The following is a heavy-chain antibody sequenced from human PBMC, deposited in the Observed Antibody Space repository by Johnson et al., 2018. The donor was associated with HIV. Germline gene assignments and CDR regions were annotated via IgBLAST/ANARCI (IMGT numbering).Heavy chain of an antibody. CDR1: GFTFSGYD. Sequence: VQLVESGGGLVQPGGSLRLSCAASGFTFSGYDMHWVRQATGKGLEWVSAIGSAGDTHYPGSVKGRFTISRDNSKNTLYLQMNSLRAEDTAVYYCATGGSYDAFDIWGQGTMVTVSS. D-gene: IGHD3-10*01. CDR2: IGSAGDT. CDR3: ATGGSYDAFDI. V-gene: IGHV3-13*01. J-gene: IGHJ3*02.